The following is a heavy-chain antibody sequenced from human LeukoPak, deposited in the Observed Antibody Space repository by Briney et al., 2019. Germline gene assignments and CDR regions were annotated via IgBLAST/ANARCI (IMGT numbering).Heavy chain of an antibody. CDR1: GGLISRIEYY. D-gene: IGHD2-15*01. CDR2: IYHAGTT. J-gene: IGHJ4*02. CDR3: ASVSVWDLATHPGGSFDY. Sequence: PSETLSLTCTVSGGLISRIEYYWSWIRQSPVKGLEWLGHIYHAGTTLYSPHLNNRLTVSVDSSRNQFSLTLNSVTAADTAVYYCASVSVWDLATHPGGSFDYWGRGILVTVSS. V-gene: IGHV4-30-4*01.